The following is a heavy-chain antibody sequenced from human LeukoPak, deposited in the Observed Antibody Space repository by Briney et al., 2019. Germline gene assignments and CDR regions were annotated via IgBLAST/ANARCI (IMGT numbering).Heavy chain of an antibody. J-gene: IGHJ3*02. CDR3: ARDFHRRNYDSSGYYTAFDI. CDR2: INSVSNTI. V-gene: IGHV3-48*01. Sequence: GGSLRLSCAASGFTLSSYSMNWVRQAPGKWLEWVSYINSVSNTIYYTDSVKGRFTISRYNAKRSLYLQMNSLRAEDTAVYYCARDFHRRNYDSSGYYTAFDIWGQGTMVTVSS. CDR1: GFTLSSYS. D-gene: IGHD3-22*01.